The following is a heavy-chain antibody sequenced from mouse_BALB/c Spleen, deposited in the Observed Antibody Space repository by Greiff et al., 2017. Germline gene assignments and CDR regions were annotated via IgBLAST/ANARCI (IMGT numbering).Heavy chain of an antibody. CDR2: ISYSGST. Sequence: VQLKESGPGLVKPSQSLSLTCTVTGYSITSDYAWNWIRQFPGNKLEWMGYISYSGSTSYNPSLKSRISITRDTSKNQFFLQLNSVTTEDTATYYCARGWLLRENAMDYWGQGTSVTVSS. V-gene: IGHV3-2*02. J-gene: IGHJ4*01. D-gene: IGHD2-3*01. CDR1: GYSITSDYA. CDR3: ARGWLLRENAMDY.